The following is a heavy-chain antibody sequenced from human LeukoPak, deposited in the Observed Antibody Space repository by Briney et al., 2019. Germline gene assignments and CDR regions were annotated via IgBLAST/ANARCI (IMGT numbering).Heavy chain of an antibody. V-gene: IGHV4-38-2*02. CDR3: ARSYDFWTRVGY. CDR1: GYSISSGYY. D-gene: IGHD3-3*01. J-gene: IGHJ4*02. CDR2: IYHSGST. Sequence: SETLSLTCTVSGYSISSGYYWGWIRQPPGKGLEWIGSIYHSGSTYYNPSLKSRVTISVDTSKNQFSLKLSSVTAADTAVYYCARSYDFWTRVGYWGQGTLVTVSS.